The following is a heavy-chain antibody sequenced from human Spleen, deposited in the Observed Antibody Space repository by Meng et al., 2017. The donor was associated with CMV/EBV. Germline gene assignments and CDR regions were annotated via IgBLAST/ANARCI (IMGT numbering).Heavy chain of an antibody. V-gene: IGHV4-59*01. CDR3: ARIQWRAIYYFDY. J-gene: IGHJ4*02. CDR1: GGSISSYY. Sequence: GSLRLSCTVSGGSISSYYWSWIRQPPGKGLEWIGYIYYSGSTNYNPSLKSRVTISVDTSKNQFSLKLSSVTAADTAVYYCARIQWRAIYYFDYWGQGTLVTVSS. CDR2: IYYSGST. D-gene: IGHD5-12*01.